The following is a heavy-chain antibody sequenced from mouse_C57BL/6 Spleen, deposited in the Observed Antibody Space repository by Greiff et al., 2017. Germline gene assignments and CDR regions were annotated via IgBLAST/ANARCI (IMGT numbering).Heavy chain of an antibody. CDR3: ARGLGRVGVSIDY. D-gene: IGHD3-1*01. J-gene: IGHJ2*01. Sequence: QVPLQQSGPELVKPGASVKISCKASGYSFTSYYIQWVKQRPGQGLEWIGWIYPGSGNTKYNEKFKGKATLTAYTSSSTAYMQLSSLTSEDAAVYYCARGLGRVGVSIDYWGQGTTLTVSS. CDR2: IYPGSGNT. V-gene: IGHV1-66*01. CDR1: GYSFTSYY.